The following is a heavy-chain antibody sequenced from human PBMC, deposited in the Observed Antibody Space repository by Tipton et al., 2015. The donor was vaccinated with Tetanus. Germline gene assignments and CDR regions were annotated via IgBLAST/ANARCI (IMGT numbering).Heavy chain of an antibody. Sequence: GSLRLSCAASGFTFSSYSMNWVRQAPGKGLEWVSYISSSSSTKYYADSVKGRFTISRDNAENSLYLQMNSLRDEDTAVYYCARDSTHRRDGYNDFDYWGQGTLVTVSS. J-gene: IGHJ4*02. V-gene: IGHV3-48*02. CDR1: GFTFSSYS. D-gene: IGHD5-24*01. CDR2: ISSSSSTK. CDR3: ARDSTHRRDGYNDFDY.